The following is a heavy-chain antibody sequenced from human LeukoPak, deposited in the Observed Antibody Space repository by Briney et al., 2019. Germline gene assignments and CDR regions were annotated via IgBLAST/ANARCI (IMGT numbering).Heavy chain of an antibody. Sequence: PGGSLRLSCAASGFAFTNAWMTWVRQAPGKAPEWVGRIKSNPDGGTTDYAAPVKGRFTISRDDSKNTLYLQLNSLKTEDTAVYYCTTLSYDIHYWGQGTLVTVSS. V-gene: IGHV3-15*01. D-gene: IGHD3-9*01. CDR3: TTLSYDIHY. CDR1: GFAFTNAW. CDR2: IKSNPDGGTT. J-gene: IGHJ4*02.